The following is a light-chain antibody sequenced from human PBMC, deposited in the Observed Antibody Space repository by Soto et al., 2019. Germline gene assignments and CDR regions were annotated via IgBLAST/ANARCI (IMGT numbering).Light chain of an antibody. CDR2: EVT. CDR1: SSDVGGYNY. J-gene: IGLJ3*02. V-gene: IGLV2-8*01. Sequence: QSALTQPPSASGSPGQSVIISCTGTSSDVGGYNYVSWYRQYPGKAPKLMIYEVTKRPAGVPDRLSGSKFGNTASLTVSGLQAEDEADYYCSSYAGSNNWVFGGGTKVTVL. CDR3: SSYAGSNNWV.